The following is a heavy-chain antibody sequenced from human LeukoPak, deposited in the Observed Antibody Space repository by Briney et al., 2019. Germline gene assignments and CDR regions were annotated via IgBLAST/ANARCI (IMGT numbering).Heavy chain of an antibody. CDR3: ARDSIEVAGTAMDY. CDR2: ISSSGSTI. Sequence: PGGSLRLSCAASGFSFSSYEMNWVRQAPGKGLEWVSYISSSGSTIYYADSVKGRFTISRDNAKNSLYLQMNNLRAEDAAVYYCARDSIEVAGTAMDYWGQGTLVTVSS. D-gene: IGHD6-19*01. CDR1: GFSFSSYE. V-gene: IGHV3-48*03. J-gene: IGHJ4*02.